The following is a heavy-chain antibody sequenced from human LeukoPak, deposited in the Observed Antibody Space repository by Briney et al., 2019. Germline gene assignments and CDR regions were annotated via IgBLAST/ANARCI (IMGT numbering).Heavy chain of an antibody. Sequence: SETLSLTCTVSGGSISSSSYYWGWIRQPPGKGLEWIGSIYYSGSTYYNPSLKSRATISVDTSKNQFSLKLSSVTAADTAVYYCARQVRLGEYVEMATPGRYFDYWGQGTLVTVSS. CDR1: GGSISSSSYY. J-gene: IGHJ4*02. D-gene: IGHD5-24*01. CDR2: IYYSGST. CDR3: ARQVRLGEYVEMATPGRYFDY. V-gene: IGHV4-39*01.